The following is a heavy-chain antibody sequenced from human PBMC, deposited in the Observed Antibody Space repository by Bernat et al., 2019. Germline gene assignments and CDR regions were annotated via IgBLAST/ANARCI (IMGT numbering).Heavy chain of an antibody. V-gene: IGHV3-48*02. CDR3: ARERVGPTQGYHFDY. J-gene: IGHJ4*02. CDR1: GFTFSGYS. Sequence: EVQLEESGGGLVQPGGSLRLSCAASGFTFSGYSMNWVRQAPGKGLEWLSYISSSAGSIYYADSLKGRFTISRDNARNSLYLQMNSLRDEDTAVYYCARERVGPTQGYHFDYWGQGTLVTVSS. D-gene: IGHD1-26*01. CDR2: ISSSAGSI.